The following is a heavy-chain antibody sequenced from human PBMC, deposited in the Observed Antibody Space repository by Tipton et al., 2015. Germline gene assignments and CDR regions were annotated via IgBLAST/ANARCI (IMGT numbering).Heavy chain of an antibody. CDR1: GDSISSSSW. J-gene: IGHJ4*02. V-gene: IGHV4-4*02. CDR2: IHHGGST. CDR3: AREVWYNDSTGYDY. D-gene: IGHD3-22*01. Sequence: SLRLSCTVSGDSISSSSWWTWVRQPPGKGLEWIGEIHHGGSTNYNPPLKSRVTMSVDTSKNQFSLHLSSVTAADTAVYYCAREVWYNDSTGYDYWGQGTLVTVSS.